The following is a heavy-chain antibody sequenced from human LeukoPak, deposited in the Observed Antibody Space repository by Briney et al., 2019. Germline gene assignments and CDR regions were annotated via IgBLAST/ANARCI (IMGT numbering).Heavy chain of an antibody. Sequence: PGGSLRLSCAASGFTFSNAWMSWLRQAPGKGLEWVGRIKSKTDGGTTDYAAPVKGRFTISRDDSKNTLYLQMNSLKTEDTAVYYCTTDGDGYNNYYYYYMDVWGKGTTVTVSS. V-gene: IGHV3-15*01. CDR2: IKSKTDGGTT. D-gene: IGHD5-24*01. J-gene: IGHJ6*03. CDR3: TTDGDGYNNYYYYYMDV. CDR1: GFTFSNAW.